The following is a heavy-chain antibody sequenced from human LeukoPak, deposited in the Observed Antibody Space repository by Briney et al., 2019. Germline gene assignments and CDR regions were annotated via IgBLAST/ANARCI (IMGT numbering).Heavy chain of an antibody. V-gene: IGHV5-51*01. CDR3: ARVCYSGYGFGY. Sequence: GESLKISCQGSEYSFTNSWIGWVRQMPGKGLEWMGIIYPADSDTKYSRSFQGQVTISADKSISTAYLKWSSLKASDTAMYYCARVCYSGYGFGYWDEGTLVSICS. D-gene: IGHD5-12*01. CDR2: IYPADSDT. J-gene: IGHJ4*02. CDR1: EYSFTNSW.